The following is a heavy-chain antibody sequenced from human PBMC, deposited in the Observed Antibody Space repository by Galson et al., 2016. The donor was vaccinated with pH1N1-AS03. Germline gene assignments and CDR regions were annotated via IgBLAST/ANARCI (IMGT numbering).Heavy chain of an antibody. V-gene: IGHV6-1*01. CDR1: GDSVSSDSAA. CDR2: TYYRSRWYN. J-gene: IGHJ4*02. D-gene: IGHD4-17*01. CDR3: VRDFYGDVFGY. Sequence: CAISGDSVSSDSAAWNWIRQSPSRGLEWLGRTYYRSRWYNDYAPSLSSRVSFTADTSKNQFSLHLTSVTPEDSATYSCVRDFYGDVFGYWGQGTLVTVSS.